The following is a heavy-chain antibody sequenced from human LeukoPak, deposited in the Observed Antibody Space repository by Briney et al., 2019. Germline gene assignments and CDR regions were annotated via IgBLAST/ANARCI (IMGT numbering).Heavy chain of an antibody. CDR3: AKGTWFGEIDY. D-gene: IGHD3-10*01. J-gene: IGHJ4*02. Sequence: GGSLRLSCAASGFTLSSYRMNWVRQAPGKGLEWVAFIRYDGGNKYYADSVKGRFTISRDNSKNTLYLQMNSLRAEDTAVYYCAKGTWFGEIDYWGQGTLVTVSS. CDR2: IRYDGGNK. CDR1: GFTLSSYR. V-gene: IGHV3-30*02.